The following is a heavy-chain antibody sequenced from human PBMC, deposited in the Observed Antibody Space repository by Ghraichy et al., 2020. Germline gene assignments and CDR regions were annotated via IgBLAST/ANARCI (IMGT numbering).Heavy chain of an antibody. D-gene: IGHD3-10*01. J-gene: IGHJ6*02. CDR1: GGSVSSSSYH. V-gene: IGHV4-39*01. CDR2: IYYSGST. CDR3: TEQLWSYGMDV. Sequence: SETLSLTCAVSGGSVSSSSYHWGWIRQPPGKGLEWIASIYYSGSTYYNPSLKSRVTISVDTSKNQFSLKLSSVTAADTAVYYCTEQLWSYGMDVWGQGTTVTVSS.